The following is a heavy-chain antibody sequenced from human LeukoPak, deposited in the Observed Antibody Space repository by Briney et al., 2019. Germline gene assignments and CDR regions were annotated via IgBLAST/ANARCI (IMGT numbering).Heavy chain of an antibody. CDR1: GGSISSGDYY. CDR3: ARGFGWFTMVRGVWIFDY. J-gene: IGHJ4*02. V-gene: IGHV4-30-4*01. Sequence: SETLSLTCTVSGGSISSGDYYWSWIRQPPGKGLEWIGYIYYSGSTYYNPSLKSRVTISVDMSKNQFSLKLSSVTAADTAVYYCARGFGWFTMVRGVWIFDYWGQGTLVTVSS. CDR2: IYYSGST. D-gene: IGHD3-10*01.